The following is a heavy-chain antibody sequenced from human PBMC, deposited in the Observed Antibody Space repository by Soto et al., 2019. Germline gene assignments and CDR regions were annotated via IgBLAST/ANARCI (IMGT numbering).Heavy chain of an antibody. CDR2: IIPIFGTA. J-gene: IGHJ6*02. D-gene: IGHD6-13*01. V-gene: IGHV1-69*06. CDR3: ARVAAAGTGAYYYYYGMDV. CDR1: GGTFSSYA. Sequence: GASVKVSCKASGGTFSSYAISWVRRAPGQGLEWMGGIIPIFGTANYAQKFQGRVTITADKSTSTAYMELSSLRSEDTAVYYCARVAAAGTGAYYYYYGMDVWGQGTTVTVSS.